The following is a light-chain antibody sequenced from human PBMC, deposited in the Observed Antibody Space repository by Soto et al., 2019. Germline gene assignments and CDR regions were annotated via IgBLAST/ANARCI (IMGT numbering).Light chain of an antibody. CDR3: QQRSNWPPIT. V-gene: IGKV3-11*01. CDR2: DAS. CDR1: QSVSSY. Sequence: EIVLTQSPATLSLSPGERATLSCRASQSVSSYLAWYQQKPGQAPRLLIYDASNRATGIPARFSGSGSGTDFTLTISSLVPEDFAVYYCQQRSNWPPITFGQGTLLEIK. J-gene: IGKJ5*01.